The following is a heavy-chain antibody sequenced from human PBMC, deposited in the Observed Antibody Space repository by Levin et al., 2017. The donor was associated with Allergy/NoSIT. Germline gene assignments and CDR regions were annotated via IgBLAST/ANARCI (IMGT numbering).Heavy chain of an antibody. Sequence: SQTLSLTCTVSGGSVSSGTYYWSWIRQPPGKGLEWIGYINYRGSTKYNPSLKSRVTISVDTSKNEFSLKLSSVTAADTAVYYCARGGGLNWNYRKKVDYFDYWGQGTLVTVSS. V-gene: IGHV4-61*01. CDR2: INYRGST. CDR1: GGSVSSGTYY. J-gene: IGHJ4*02. D-gene: IGHD1-7*01. CDR3: ARGGGLNWNYRKKVDYFDY.